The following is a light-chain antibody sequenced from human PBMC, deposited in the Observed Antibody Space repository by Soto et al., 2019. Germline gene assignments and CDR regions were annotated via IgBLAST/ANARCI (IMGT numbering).Light chain of an antibody. V-gene: IGLV2-14*01. CDR1: SSDVGRYNY. J-gene: IGLJ1*01. Sequence: QSVLTQPASVSGSPGQSITISCTGTSSDVGRYNYVSWYQQHPGKAPKLIIYDVSNRPSGVSNRFSGSKSGNTASLTISGLQAEDEADYYCNSYTSSSTYVFGGGTKVTV. CDR2: DVS. CDR3: NSYTSSSTYV.